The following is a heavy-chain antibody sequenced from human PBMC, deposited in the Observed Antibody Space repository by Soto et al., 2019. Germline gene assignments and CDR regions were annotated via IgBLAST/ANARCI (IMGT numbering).Heavy chain of an antibody. CDR2: IYWDDDK. V-gene: IGHV2-5*02. D-gene: IGHD3-16*01. Sequence: SGPTLVNPTQTLTLTCAFSGFSLSTSGVGVGWIRQPPGKALEWLALIYWDDDKRYSPSLKSRLTITKDASKNQVVLTLTNMDPVDTATYYCVRGLGPFEYWGQGTRVTVS. J-gene: IGHJ4*02. CDR1: GFSLSTSGVG. CDR3: VRGLGPFEY.